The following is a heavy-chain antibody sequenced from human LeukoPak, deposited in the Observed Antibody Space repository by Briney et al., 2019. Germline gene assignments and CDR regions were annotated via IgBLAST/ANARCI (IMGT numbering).Heavy chain of an antibody. CDR1: GGSFSGYY. CDR2: INHGGST. V-gene: IGHV4-34*01. Sequence: KPSETLSLTCAVYGGSFSGYYWSWIRQPPGKGLEWIGEINHGGSTNYNPSLKSRVTISVDTSKNQFSLKLSSVTAADTAVYHCARKEQWLPHDAFDIWGQGTMVTVSS. D-gene: IGHD6-19*01. J-gene: IGHJ3*02. CDR3: ARKEQWLPHDAFDI.